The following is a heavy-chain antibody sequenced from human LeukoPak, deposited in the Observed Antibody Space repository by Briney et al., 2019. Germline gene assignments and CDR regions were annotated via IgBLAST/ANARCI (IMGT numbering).Heavy chain of an antibody. CDR3: ARGYGSGSYYSYFDY. D-gene: IGHD3-10*01. J-gene: IGHJ4*02. V-gene: IGHV1-69*01. CDR1: GGTFSSYA. CDR2: IIPIFGTA. Sequence: SVKVSCKASGGTFSSYAISWVRQAPGQGLEWMGGIIPIFGTANYAQKFQGRVTITADESTSTAYMELSSLRAEDTAVYYCARGYGSGSYYSYFDYWGQGTLVTVSS.